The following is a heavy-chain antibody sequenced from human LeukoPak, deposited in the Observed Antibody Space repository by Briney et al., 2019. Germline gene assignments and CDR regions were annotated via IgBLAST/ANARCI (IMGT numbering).Heavy chain of an antibody. CDR2: ISWNGGSI. Sequence: GRSLRLSCAASGFRFDNYGMHWVRQAPGKGLEWVSGISWNGGSIGYADSVKGRFTISRDNAKNSLYLQMNSLRAEDTALYYCAKGYGDYYYYGMDVWGQGTTVTVSS. D-gene: IGHD4-17*01. CDR3: AKGYGDYYYYGMDV. J-gene: IGHJ6*02. V-gene: IGHV3-9*01. CDR1: GFRFDNYG.